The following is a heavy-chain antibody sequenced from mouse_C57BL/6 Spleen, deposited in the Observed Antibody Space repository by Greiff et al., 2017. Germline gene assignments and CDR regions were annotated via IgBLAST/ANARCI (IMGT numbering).Heavy chain of an antibody. J-gene: IGHJ2*01. Sequence: QVQLQQSDAELVKPGASVKISCKASGYTFTDHTIHWMKQRPEQGLEWIGYIYPRDGSTKYNEKFKGKATLTADKSSSTAYMQLNSLTSEDSAVYFCAKAEYGEGYYFDYWGKGTTLTVSS. CDR1: GYTFTDHT. CDR2: IYPRDGST. V-gene: IGHV1-78*01. CDR3: AKAEYGEGYYFDY. D-gene: IGHD1-2*01.